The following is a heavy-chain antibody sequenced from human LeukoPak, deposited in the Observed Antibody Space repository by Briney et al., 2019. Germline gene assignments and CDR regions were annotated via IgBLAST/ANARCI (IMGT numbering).Heavy chain of an antibody. V-gene: IGHV4-61*02. CDR3: ARDSSSSAWYFDL. CDR1: GGSISSGSYY. CDR2: IYTSGNT. J-gene: IGHJ2*01. D-gene: IGHD6-6*01. Sequence: SETLSLTCTVSGGSISSGSYYWSWIRQPAGKGLEWIGRIYTSGNTNYNPSLKSRVTISVDTSKNQFSLKLSSVTAAGTAVYYCARDSSSSAWYFDLWGRGTLVTVSS.